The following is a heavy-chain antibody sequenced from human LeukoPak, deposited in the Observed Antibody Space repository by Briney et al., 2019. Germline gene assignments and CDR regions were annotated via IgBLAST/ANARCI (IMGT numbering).Heavy chain of an antibody. J-gene: IGHJ4*02. D-gene: IGHD3-10*01. CDR1: GYSISSGYY. V-gene: IGHV4-38-2*02. CDR3: ARGFRGPNFDH. Sequence: SETLSLTCTVSGYSISSGYYWGWIRQPPGKGLEWIGSIYHSGSTYYNLSLKSRVTISVDTSKNQFSLKLSSVTAADTAVYFRARGFRGPNFDHWGQGTLVTVSS. CDR2: IYHSGST.